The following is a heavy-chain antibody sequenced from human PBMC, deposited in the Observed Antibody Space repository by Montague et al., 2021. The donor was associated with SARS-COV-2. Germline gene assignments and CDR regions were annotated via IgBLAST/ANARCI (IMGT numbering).Heavy chain of an antibody. J-gene: IGHJ4*02. D-gene: IGHD7-27*01. CDR1: GGSIMNSDYY. Sequence: SETLSLTCTVSGGSIMNSDYYWVWIRPAPGKGLEWIGSNTYSGWSMYTPSLQTRLSMSIAKSKNQFSLRLNSVTAADTSIYYWPRHETGDPPFDDWGQGTLVTVSS. CDR2: NTYSGWS. CDR3: PRHETGDPPFDD. V-gene: IGHV4-39*01.